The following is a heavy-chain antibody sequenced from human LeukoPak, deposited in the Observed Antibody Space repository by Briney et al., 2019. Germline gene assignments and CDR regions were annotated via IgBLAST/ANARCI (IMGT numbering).Heavy chain of an antibody. CDR1: GGSFSGYY. CDR2: IYYSGST. V-gene: IGHV4-59*08. Sequence: SETLSLTCAVYGGSFSGYYWSWIRQPPGKGLEWIGYIYYSGSTNYNPSLKSRVTISVDTSKNQFSLKLSSVTAADTAVYYCARQSSSGWPNWFDPWGQGTLVTVSS. CDR3: ARQSSSGWPNWFDP. D-gene: IGHD6-19*01. J-gene: IGHJ5*02.